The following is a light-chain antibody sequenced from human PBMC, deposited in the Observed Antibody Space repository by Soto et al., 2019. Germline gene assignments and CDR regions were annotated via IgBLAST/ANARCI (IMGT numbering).Light chain of an antibody. CDR2: MNY. V-gene: IGLV1-47*01. CDR1: SSNIGRYN. CDR3: AAWDDSLSGVI. Sequence: QSVLPQPPSASGAPGQRVTISCSGGSSNIGRYNVFWYQHLPGTAPKLLIYMNYQRPSGVPDRFSGFKSGTSASLAISGLRSEDESEDYCAAWDDSLSGVIFGGGTKLTVL. J-gene: IGLJ2*01.